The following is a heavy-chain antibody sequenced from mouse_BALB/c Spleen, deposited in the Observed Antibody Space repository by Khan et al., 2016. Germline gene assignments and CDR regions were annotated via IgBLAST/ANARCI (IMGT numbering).Heavy chain of an antibody. CDR3: ARGSKVFDY. J-gene: IGHJ2*01. Sequence: QVQLQQPGAELVRPGASVKLSCKASGHPFTTYWMNWFKQRPEQGLEWIGRIDPYDSETHYAQKFIDKAILTVDISSSTAYMQLSSLTSEDSAVYYCARGSKVFDYWGQGTTLTVSS. CDR1: GHPFTTYW. CDR2: IDPYDSET. V-gene: IGHV1-52*01.